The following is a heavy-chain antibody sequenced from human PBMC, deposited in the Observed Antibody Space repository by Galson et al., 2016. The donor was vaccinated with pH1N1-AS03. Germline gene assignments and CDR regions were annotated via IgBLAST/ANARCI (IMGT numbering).Heavy chain of an antibody. CDR2: IYYSGNS. V-gene: IGHV4-39*01. J-gene: IGHJ3*02. CDR1: GVSISSRDHY. D-gene: IGHD4-11*01. CDR3: AKTVFTDAFDI. Sequence: ETLSLTCTVSGVSISSRDHYWVWIRQTPGKGLEWIGHIYYSGNSYYNPSLKSRVNFSVDTSKNQFSLKLASVTAADTAVYHCAKTVFTDAFDIWSPGTRVSVSS.